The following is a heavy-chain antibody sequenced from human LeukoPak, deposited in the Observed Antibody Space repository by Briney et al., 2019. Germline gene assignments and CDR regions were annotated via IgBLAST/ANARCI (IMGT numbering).Heavy chain of an antibody. CDR1: GYSISSGYY. V-gene: IGHV4-38-2*02. CDR3: AREPLYYYDSSGSPSGFDI. J-gene: IGHJ3*02. CDR2: IYHSGST. D-gene: IGHD3-22*01. Sequence: SETLSLTCTVSGYSISSGYYWGWIRQPPGKGLEWIGSIYHSGSTYYNPSLKSRVTISVDTSKNQFSLKLSSVTAADTAVYYCAREPLYYYDSSGSPSGFDIWGQGTMVTVSS.